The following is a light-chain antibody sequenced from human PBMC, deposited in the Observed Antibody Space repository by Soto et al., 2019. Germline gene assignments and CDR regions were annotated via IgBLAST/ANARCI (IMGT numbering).Light chain of an antibody. V-gene: IGLV8-61*01. Sequence: QTVVTQEPSFSVSPGGTVTLTCGLSSGSVSTSYYPSWYQQTPGQAPRPLVYNTDTRSSGVPDRFSGSILGNKAALTITGAQADDESDYYCVLYMGSGSWVFGGGTKLTVL. CDR1: SGSVSTSYY. J-gene: IGLJ3*02. CDR2: NTD. CDR3: VLYMGSGSWV.